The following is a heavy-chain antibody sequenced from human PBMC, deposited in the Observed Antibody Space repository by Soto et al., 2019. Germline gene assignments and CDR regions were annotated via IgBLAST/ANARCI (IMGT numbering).Heavy chain of an antibody. D-gene: IGHD3-3*01. CDR1: GYTLTELS. CDR3: ATWRITIFGVVTSLYYFDY. J-gene: IGHJ4*02. V-gene: IGHV1-24*01. CDR2: FDPEDGET. Sequence: ASVKVSCKVSGYTLTELSMHWVRQAPGKGLEWMGGFDPEDGETIYAQKFQGRVTMTEDTSTDTAYMELSSLRSEDTAVYYCATWRITIFGVVTSLYYFDYWGQGTLVTVSS.